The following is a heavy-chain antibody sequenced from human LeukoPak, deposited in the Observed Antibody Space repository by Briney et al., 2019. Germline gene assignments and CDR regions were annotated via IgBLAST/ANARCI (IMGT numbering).Heavy chain of an antibody. CDR2: INPNTGGT. CDR1: GGTFSSYA. J-gene: IGHJ6*03. CDR3: AGTITMVRGVITAYYYYYYMDV. D-gene: IGHD3-10*01. Sequence: GASVKVSCKASGGTFSSYAISWVRQAPGQGLEWRGRINPNTGGTNYAQKFQGRVTMTRDTSISTAYMELSRLRSDDTAVYYCAGTITMVRGVITAYYYYYYMDVRGKGTTVTVSS. V-gene: IGHV1-2*06.